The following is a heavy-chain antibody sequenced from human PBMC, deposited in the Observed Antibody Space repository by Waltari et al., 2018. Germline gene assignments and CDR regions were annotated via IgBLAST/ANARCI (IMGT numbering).Heavy chain of an antibody. D-gene: IGHD5-12*01. J-gene: IGHJ4*02. CDR3: ARLRDGGYDTGSTVMDY. CDR2: IIPILGIA. Sequence: QVQLVQSGAEVKKPGSSVKVSCKASGGTFSSYAISWVRQAPGQGLEWMGGIIPILGIANYAQKFQGRVTITADKSTSTAYMELSSLRSEDTAVYYCARLRDGGYDTGSTVMDYWGQGTLVTVSS. CDR1: GGTFSSYA. V-gene: IGHV1-69*10.